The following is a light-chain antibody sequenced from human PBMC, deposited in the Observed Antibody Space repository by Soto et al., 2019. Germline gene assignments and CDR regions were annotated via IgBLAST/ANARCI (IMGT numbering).Light chain of an antibody. CDR1: QTLVYSDGNTY. CDR3: MQGAHWPWT. CDR2: RVS. Sequence: DVVMTQSPLSLPVTLGQPASISRTSTQTLVYSDGNTYLNWFHQRPGQSPRRRIYRVSNRDSGVPDRFSGSGSGTHFTMKISRVEAEDVGVYYCMQGAHWPWTFGQGTKVEIK. J-gene: IGKJ1*01. V-gene: IGKV2-30*01.